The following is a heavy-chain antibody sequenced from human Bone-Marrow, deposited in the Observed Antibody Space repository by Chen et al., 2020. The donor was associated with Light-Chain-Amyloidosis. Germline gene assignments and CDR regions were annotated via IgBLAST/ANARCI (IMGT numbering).Heavy chain of an antibody. CDR2: ISGSGGST. V-gene: IGHV3-23*01. Sequence: EVQLLESGGGLVQPGGSLRLSCAASGFTFSSHAMSWVRQAPGKGLEWVSAISGSGGSTYYADSVKGRFTISRDNSKNTLYLQMNSLRAEDTAVYYCAKHLTDSSGYYSFDYWGQGTLVTVSS. J-gene: IGHJ4*02. CDR3: AKHLTDSSGYYSFDY. CDR1: GFTFSSHA. D-gene: IGHD3-22*01.